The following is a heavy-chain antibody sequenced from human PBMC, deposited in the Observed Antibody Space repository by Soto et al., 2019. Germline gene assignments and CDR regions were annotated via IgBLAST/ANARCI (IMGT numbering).Heavy chain of an antibody. V-gene: IGHV3-33*01. CDR2: IWYDGSNK. CDR3: ARGHKDLNYGSGSSDPDY. CDR1: GFTFSSYG. J-gene: IGHJ4*02. Sequence: QVQLVESGGGVVQPGRSLRLSCAASGFTFSSYGMHWVRQAPGKGLEWVAVIWYDGSNKYYADSVKGRFTISRDNSKNTLYLQMNSLRAEDTAVYYCARGHKDLNYGSGSSDPDYWGQGTLVTVSS. D-gene: IGHD3-10*01.